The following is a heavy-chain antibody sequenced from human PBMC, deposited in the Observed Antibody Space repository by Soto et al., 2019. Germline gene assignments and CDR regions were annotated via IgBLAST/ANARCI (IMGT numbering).Heavy chain of an antibody. Sequence: ASVKLSCKACGGSFSSYTISWVRQAPGQGLEWMGRIIPILGIANYAQKFQGRVTITADKSTSTAYMELSSLRSEDTAVYYCARGVGFGYDSSGYSFDYWGQGTLVTVSS. J-gene: IGHJ4*02. CDR2: IIPILGIA. D-gene: IGHD3-22*01. CDR3: ARGVGFGYDSSGYSFDY. CDR1: GGSFSSYT. V-gene: IGHV1-69*02.